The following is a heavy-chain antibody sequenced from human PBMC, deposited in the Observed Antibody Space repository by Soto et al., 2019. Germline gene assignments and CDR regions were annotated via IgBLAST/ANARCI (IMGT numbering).Heavy chain of an antibody. CDR3: AKVASGEGQLGTRGVFDY. V-gene: IGHV3-33*06. CDR1: GFTFSRYG. Sequence: QVQLVESGGGVVQPGRSLRLSCAASGFTFSRYGMHWVRQAPGKGLEWVAVIWYDGSNKYYADSVKGRFTISRDNSKNTLYLQMNSLRAEDTAVYYCAKVASGEGQLGTRGVFDYWGQGTLVTVSS. J-gene: IGHJ4*02. D-gene: IGHD6-13*01. CDR2: IWYDGSNK.